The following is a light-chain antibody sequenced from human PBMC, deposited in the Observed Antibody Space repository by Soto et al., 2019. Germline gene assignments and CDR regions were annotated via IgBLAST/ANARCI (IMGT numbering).Light chain of an antibody. CDR1: QDISNY. CDR3: QQYDNLPLT. CDR2: DAS. Sequence: DIQMTQSPSSLSASVGDRVTITCQASQDISNYLNWYQQKPRKAPKLLIYDASNLETGVPSRFSGSGSGTDFTFTISSLQPEDVATYYCQQYDNLPLTFGGGTKVHIK. V-gene: IGKV1-33*01. J-gene: IGKJ4*01.